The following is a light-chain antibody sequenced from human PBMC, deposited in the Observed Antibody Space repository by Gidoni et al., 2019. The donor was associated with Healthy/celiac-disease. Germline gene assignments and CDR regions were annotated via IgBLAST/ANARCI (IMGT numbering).Light chain of an antibody. V-gene: IGLV2-11*01. CDR3: CSYAGSYTWV. J-gene: IGLJ3*02. CDR1: SSDVGGYNY. Sequence: QSALTQPRSVSGSPVQSCTISCTGTSSDVGGYNYVSWYQQHPGKAPKLMIYDVSKRPSGVPDRFSGSKSGNASSLTISGLQAEDEADYYCCSYAGSYTWVFGGGTKLTVL. CDR2: DVS.